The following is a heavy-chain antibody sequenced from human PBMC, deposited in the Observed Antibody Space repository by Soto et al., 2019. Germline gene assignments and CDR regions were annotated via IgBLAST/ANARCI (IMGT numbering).Heavy chain of an antibody. CDR1: TGPVSSGNYY. Sequence: SETLSLTCTVSTGPVSSGNYYWAWIRQPPGKGLEWIGYIYYTGSTDYNPSLKSRVSISLDTSKNQISLKLTSVTAADTAVYYCARDLTGLAYWGQGTLVTVSS. CDR3: ARDLTGLAY. CDR2: IYYTGST. J-gene: IGHJ4*02. D-gene: IGHD1-1*01. V-gene: IGHV4-61*01.